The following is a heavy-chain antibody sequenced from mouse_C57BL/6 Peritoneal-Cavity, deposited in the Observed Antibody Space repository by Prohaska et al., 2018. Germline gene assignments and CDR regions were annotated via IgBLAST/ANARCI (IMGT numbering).Heavy chain of an antibody. CDR1: GIDFSRYW. V-gene: IGHV4-1*01. D-gene: IGHD3-2*02. CDR3: ASLDSSGYVDY. CDR2: INPDSSTI. J-gene: IGHJ2*01. Sequence: EVKLLQSGGGLVQPGGSLKLSCAASGIDFSRYWMSWVRRAPGKGLEWIGEINPDSSTINYAPSLKDKFIIARDNAKKTLYLQMSKVRSEDTALYYCASLDSSGYVDYWGQGTTLTVSS.